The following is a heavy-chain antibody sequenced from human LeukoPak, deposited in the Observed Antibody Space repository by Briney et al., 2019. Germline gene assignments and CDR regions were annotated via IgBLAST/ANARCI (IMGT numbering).Heavy chain of an antibody. J-gene: IGHJ6*03. Sequence: PGGSLRLSCAASGFTFSSYSMNWVRQAPGKGLEWVSSISSSSSYIYYVDSVKGRFTISRDNAKNSLYLKMNSLRAEDTAVYYCARAGYCSGGSRYWNYYYYYMDVWGKGTTVTVSS. CDR2: ISSSSSYI. D-gene: IGHD2-15*01. V-gene: IGHV3-21*01. CDR1: GFTFSSYS. CDR3: ARAGYCSGGSRYWNYYYYYMDV.